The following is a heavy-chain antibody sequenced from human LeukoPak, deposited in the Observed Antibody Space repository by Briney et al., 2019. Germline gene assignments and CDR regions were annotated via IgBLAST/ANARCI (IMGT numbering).Heavy chain of an antibody. CDR2: ITGSGNEI. CDR3: ARLSHYAFDM. CDR1: GFIFSDYY. J-gene: IGHJ3*02. V-gene: IGHV3-11*01. Sequence: PGESLRLSCAPSGFIFSDYYMSWVRQAPGKGPEWVSYITGSGNEIYYADSVKGRFTISRDNAKNSLFLQMNSLRAEDTAVYYCARLSHYAFDMWGQGAVVTVSS.